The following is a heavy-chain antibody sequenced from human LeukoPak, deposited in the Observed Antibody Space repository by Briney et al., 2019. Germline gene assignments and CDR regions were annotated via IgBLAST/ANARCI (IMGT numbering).Heavy chain of an antibody. CDR2: INPNSGGT. V-gene: IGHV1-2*04. D-gene: IGHD4-17*01. CDR3: ARVSNYGDPPWFDP. J-gene: IGHJ5*02. CDR1: GYTFTGYY. Sequence: ASVKLSCKSSGYTFTGYYMHLVRQAPGQGLEWMGWINPNSGGTNYAQKFQGWVTMTRDTSISTAYMELSRLRSDDTAVYYCARVSNYGDPPWFDPWGQGTLVTVSS.